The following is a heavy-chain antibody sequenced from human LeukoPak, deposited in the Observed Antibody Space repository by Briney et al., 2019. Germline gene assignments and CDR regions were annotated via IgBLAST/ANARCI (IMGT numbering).Heavy chain of an antibody. V-gene: IGHV3-30*02. CDR1: GFAFNIYG. Sequence: GGSLRLSCAGSGFAFNIYGLHWIRQAPGEGLEWVAFVKHDGISKYYADSVKGRFSISRDNSANTLFLEMNSLRPDDTAVYYCANKSTSSRRFEHWGQGTLVTVSS. D-gene: IGHD1-14*01. J-gene: IGHJ5*02. CDR3: ANKSTSSRRFEH. CDR2: VKHDGISK.